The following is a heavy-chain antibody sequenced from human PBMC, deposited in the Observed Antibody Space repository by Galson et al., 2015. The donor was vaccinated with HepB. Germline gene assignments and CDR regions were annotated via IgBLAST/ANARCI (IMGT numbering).Heavy chain of an antibody. Sequence: SLRLSCAASGFTLTSYWMNWVRQAPGEGLEWVAIIKQDGSEKYYVDSVKGRFTISRNNAKNSVYLQMNSLRAEDTAVYFCARMGDLSGYSSTWGQRTLVTVSS. D-gene: IGHD6-13*01. CDR3: ARMGDLSGYSST. V-gene: IGHV3-7*01. CDR1: GFTLTSYW. CDR2: IKQDGSEK. J-gene: IGHJ5*02.